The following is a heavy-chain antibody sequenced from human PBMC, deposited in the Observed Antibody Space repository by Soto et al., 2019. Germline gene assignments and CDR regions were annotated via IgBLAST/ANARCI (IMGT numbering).Heavy chain of an antibody. V-gene: IGHV1-69*13. D-gene: IGHD3-3*01. J-gene: IGHJ6*02. CDR3: ARGRFLEWLLYDNYYYYGMDV. CDR1: GGTFSSYA. Sequence: SVKVSCKASGGTFSSYAISWVRQAPGQGLEWMGGIIPIFGTADYAQKFQGRVTITADESTSTAYMELSSLRSEDTAVYYCARGRFLEWLLYDNYYYYGMDVWGQGXTVTVYS. CDR2: IIPIFGTA.